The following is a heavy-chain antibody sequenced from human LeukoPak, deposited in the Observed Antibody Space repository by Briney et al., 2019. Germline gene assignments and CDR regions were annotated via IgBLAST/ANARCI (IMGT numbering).Heavy chain of an antibody. CDR1: GGTFSSHA. CDR2: IIPIFGTA. CDR3: ASTYNWNVPLPDY. Sequence: SVKVSCKASGGTFSSHAISWVRQAPGQGLKWMGRIIPIFGTANYAQKFQGRVTITTDESTSTAYMELSSLRSEDTAVYYCASTYNWNVPLPDYWGQGTLVTVSS. D-gene: IGHD1-1*01. J-gene: IGHJ4*02. V-gene: IGHV1-69*05.